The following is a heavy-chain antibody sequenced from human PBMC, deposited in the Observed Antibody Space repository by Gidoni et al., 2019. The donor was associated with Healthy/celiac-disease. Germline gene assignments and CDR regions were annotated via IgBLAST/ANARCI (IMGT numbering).Heavy chain of an antibody. CDR2: IKQDGGEK. Sequence: EVQLLESGGGLVQPGGSLSLSCAAPGFTFSRYWMSWVRQAPGKGLEWVANIKQDGGEKYYVDSVKGRFTISRDNAKNSLYLKMNSLRAEDTAVYYCARDLNFWSGYLYGMDVWGQGTTVTVSS. CDR3: ARDLNFWSGYLYGMDV. CDR1: GFTFSRYW. D-gene: IGHD3-3*01. V-gene: IGHV3-7*01. J-gene: IGHJ6*02.